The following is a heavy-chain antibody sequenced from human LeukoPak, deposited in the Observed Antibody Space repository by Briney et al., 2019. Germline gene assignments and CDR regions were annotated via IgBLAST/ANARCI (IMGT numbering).Heavy chain of an antibody. J-gene: IGHJ4*02. CDR3: ARGGPAAGRFDY. CDR2: IYSGGST. V-gene: IGHV3-66*01. D-gene: IGHD6-13*01. CDR1: GFTFSSYV. Sequence: GGSLRLSCAASGFTFSSYVMHWVRQAPGKGLEWVSVIYSGGSTYYADSVKGRFTISRDNSKNTLYLQMNSLRAEDTAVYYCARGGPAAGRFDYWGQGTLVTVSS.